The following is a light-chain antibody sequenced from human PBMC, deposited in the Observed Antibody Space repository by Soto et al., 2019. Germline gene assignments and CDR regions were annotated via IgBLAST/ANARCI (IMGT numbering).Light chain of an antibody. Sequence: EIVLTQSPATLSLSPGERATLSCRASQSVSSYLAWYQQKPGQAPRLLIYDASNRATGIPARFSGSGSGTAFTLTITRLEPEDFAVYYCQQRSNWPSTFGGGTKVEIK. CDR3: QQRSNWPST. J-gene: IGKJ4*01. CDR2: DAS. CDR1: QSVSSY. V-gene: IGKV3-11*01.